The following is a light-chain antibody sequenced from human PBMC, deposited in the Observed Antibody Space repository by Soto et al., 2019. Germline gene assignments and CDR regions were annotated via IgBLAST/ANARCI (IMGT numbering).Light chain of an antibody. CDR3: CSYTNTNGLV. V-gene: IGLV2-14*01. Sequence: QSALTQPASVSGSPGQSITISYTGTSSDVGGSKYVSWYQQHPGKAPKLIIYEATNRPSGVSNRFSGSKSGNTASLTVSGLQAGDEADYYCCSYTNTNGLVFGGGTKLTVL. CDR1: SSDVGGSKY. CDR2: EAT. J-gene: IGLJ2*01.